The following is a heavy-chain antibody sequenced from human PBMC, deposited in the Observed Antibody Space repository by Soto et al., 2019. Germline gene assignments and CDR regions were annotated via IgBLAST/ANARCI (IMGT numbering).Heavy chain of an antibody. V-gene: IGHV4-59*12. Sequence: SETLSLTCTVADGSIRYYYWSWIRQPPGKGLEWIGYFSYGGGTNNSPSLKSRATISGDTSKNQFSLKLSSVTAADTAVYYCERGGLLHEYFQHWGQGTLVTVSS. J-gene: IGHJ1*01. CDR2: FSYGGGT. CDR3: ERGGLLHEYFQH. D-gene: IGHD3-10*01. CDR1: DGSIRYYY.